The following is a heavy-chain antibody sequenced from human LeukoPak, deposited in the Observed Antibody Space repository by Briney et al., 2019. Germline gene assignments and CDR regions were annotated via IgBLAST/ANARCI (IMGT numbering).Heavy chain of an antibody. D-gene: IGHD1-26*01. CDR2: INHDGIT. J-gene: IGHJ4*02. V-gene: IGHV4-34*01. Sequence: SETLSLTCAVYGGSFRNYYWTWIRQSPGKGLEWIGEINHDGITNYNPPLKSRVTISADTSKNQFSLNLNSVTVADTAVYYCARQGGSYYAIDDWGQGTLVTVSS. CDR3: ARQGGSYYAIDD. CDR1: GGSFRNYY.